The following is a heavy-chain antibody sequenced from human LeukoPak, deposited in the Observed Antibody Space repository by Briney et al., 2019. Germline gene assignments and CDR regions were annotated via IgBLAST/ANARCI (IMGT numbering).Heavy chain of an antibody. CDR2: ISGGGST. D-gene: IGHD1-26*01. V-gene: IGHV3-53*01. CDR1: GFIVSNNY. Sequence: GGSLRLSCAASGFIVSNNYMTWVRQAPGKGLEWVSIISGGGSTFYADSVKGRFTISRDTSKNTLYLQMKSLRAEDTAVYYCASSGSYRFDYWGQGTLVTVSS. CDR3: ASSGSYRFDY. J-gene: IGHJ4*02.